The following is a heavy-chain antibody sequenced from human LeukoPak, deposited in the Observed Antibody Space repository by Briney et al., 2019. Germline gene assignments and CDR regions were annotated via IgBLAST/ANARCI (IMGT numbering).Heavy chain of an antibody. J-gene: IGHJ4*02. CDR2: IGDSGERT. V-gene: IGHV3-23*01. CDR1: GFPFSSYA. Sequence: GGSLRLSCAASGFPFSSYAMSWVRQAPGKGLEWVSGIGDSGERTYYAGAVKGRFTISRDNSKNTLYLQMNSLRAEDTAVYFCAKELSGGWPFDYWGQGTLVTVSS. CDR3: AKELSGGWPFDY. D-gene: IGHD6-19*01.